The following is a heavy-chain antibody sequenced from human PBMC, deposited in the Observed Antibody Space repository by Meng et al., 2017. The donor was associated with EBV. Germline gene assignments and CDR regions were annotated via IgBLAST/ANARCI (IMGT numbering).Heavy chain of an antibody. CDR1: GGPFRNYA. Sequence: QVQLVQFAAEVKKPGSSVKGSCKTSGGPFRNYASSWVRQAPGQGLEWLGGFLPTLGAPNYAQKFHGRVSITADESTSTHYMDLSSLRSEDTAVYYCASESGRGYTPDYWGQGTLVTVSS. J-gene: IGHJ4*02. CDR2: FLPTLGAP. V-gene: IGHV1-69*01. D-gene: IGHD3-10*01. CDR3: ASESGRGYTPDY.